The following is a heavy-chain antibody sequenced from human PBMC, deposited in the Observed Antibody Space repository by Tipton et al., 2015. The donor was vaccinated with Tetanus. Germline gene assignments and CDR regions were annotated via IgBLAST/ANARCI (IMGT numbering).Heavy chain of an antibody. J-gene: IGHJ4*02. Sequence: GSLRLSCAASGFTFSSYSMTWVRQSPGKGLEWVSAISSTSSYVYYADSLKGRFTISRDNAKSSLYLQMNSLRAEDTAVYFCASGSALDYWGPGALVTVSS. V-gene: IGHV3-21*01. CDR1: GFTFSSYS. D-gene: IGHD6-25*01. CDR2: ISSTSSYV. CDR3: ASGSALDY.